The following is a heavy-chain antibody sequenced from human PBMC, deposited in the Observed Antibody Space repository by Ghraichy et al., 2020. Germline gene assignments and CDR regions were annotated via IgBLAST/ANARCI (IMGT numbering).Heavy chain of an antibody. CDR2: ISYDGSNK. Sequence: GGSLRLSCAASGFNFSSYGLHWVRQAPGKGLEWVAVISYDGSNKYYADSVKGRLTISRDNYKNTLYLQMNSLRAEDTAVYYCGKDLFTTAMGAPYYYYYGMDVCGQVRPLTVS. CDR3: GKDLFTTAMGAPYYYYYGMDV. CDR1: GFNFSSYG. D-gene: IGHD5-18*01. V-gene: IGHV3-30*18. J-gene: IGHJ6*02.